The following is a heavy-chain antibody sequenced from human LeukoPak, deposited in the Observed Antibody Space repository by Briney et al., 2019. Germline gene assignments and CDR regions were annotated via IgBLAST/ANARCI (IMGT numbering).Heavy chain of an antibody. CDR1: GYTFTSYD. CDR3: ARGRTHRRLWLGESTGGPFDY. Sequence: ASVKVSCKASGYTFTSYDINWVRQATGQGLEWMGWINPNSGGTNYAQKFQGRVTMTIDTSTSTLYMELRSLRSDDTAVYYCARGRTHRRLWLGESTGGPFDYWGQGTLVTVSS. V-gene: IGHV1-8*02. CDR2: INPNSGGT. D-gene: IGHD3-10*01. J-gene: IGHJ4*02.